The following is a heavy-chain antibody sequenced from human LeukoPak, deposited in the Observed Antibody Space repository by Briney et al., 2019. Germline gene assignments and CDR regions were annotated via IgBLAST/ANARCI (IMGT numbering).Heavy chain of an antibody. V-gene: IGHV4-34*01. Sequence: SETLSLTRAVYGGSFSGYYWSWIRQPPGKGLEWIGEINHSGSTNYNPSLKSRVTISVDTSKNQFSLKLSSVTAADTAVYYCARGPGYCSSTSCLTDYWGQGTLVTVSS. D-gene: IGHD2-2*01. CDR1: GGSFSGYY. J-gene: IGHJ4*02. CDR2: INHSGST. CDR3: ARGPGYCSSTSCLTDY.